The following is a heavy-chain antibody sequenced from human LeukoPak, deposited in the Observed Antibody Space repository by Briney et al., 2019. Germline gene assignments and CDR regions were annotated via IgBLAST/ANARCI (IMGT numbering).Heavy chain of an antibody. J-gene: IGHJ6*03. Sequence: SSETLSLTCTVSGGSISSYYWSWIRQPPRKGLEWIGYIYYSGSTHYNPSLKSRVTISVDTTKNQFSLKLSSVTAADTAVYHCARGMMTYYYYIDVWGKGTTVTVSS. D-gene: IGHD3-16*01. V-gene: IGHV4-59*01. CDR3: ARGMMTYYYYIDV. CDR1: GGSISSYY. CDR2: IYYSGST.